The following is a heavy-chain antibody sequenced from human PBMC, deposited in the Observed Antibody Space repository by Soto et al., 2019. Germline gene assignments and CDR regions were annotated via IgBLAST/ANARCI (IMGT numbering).Heavy chain of an antibody. J-gene: IGHJ4*02. V-gene: IGHV3-11*06. D-gene: IGHD1-26*01. CDR1: GLTFSDYY. CDR2: ITSSGSYT. CDR3: VKPGSYSYYFDY. Sequence: GGSLRLSCAASGLTFSDYYMSWIRQAPGKGLGWVSYITSSGSYTKYADSVKGRFTISRDNSKNTLYLQMSSLRAEDTAVYYCVKPGSYSYYFDYWGQGTLVTVSS.